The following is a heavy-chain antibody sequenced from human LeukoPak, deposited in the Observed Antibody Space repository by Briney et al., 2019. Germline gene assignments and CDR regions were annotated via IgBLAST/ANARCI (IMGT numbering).Heavy chain of an antibody. CDR3: ARHQPNDSSGWTTNWYFDL. D-gene: IGHD6-19*01. V-gene: IGHV4-59*08. CDR1: GGSISSYY. Sequence: SETLSLTCTVSGGSISSYYWSWIRQPPGKGLEWIGYIYYSGSTNYNLSLKSRVTISVDTSKNQFSLKLSSVTAADTAVYYCARHQPNDSSGWTTNWYFDLWGRGTLVTVSS. CDR2: IYYSGST. J-gene: IGHJ2*01.